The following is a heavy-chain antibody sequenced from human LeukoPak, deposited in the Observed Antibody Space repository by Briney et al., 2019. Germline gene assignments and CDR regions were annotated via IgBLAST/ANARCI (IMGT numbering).Heavy chain of an antibody. CDR3: AREGGDPRWLDP. J-gene: IGHJ5*02. V-gene: IGHV4-4*09. D-gene: IGHD6-25*01. CDR1: GGSISSYY. Sequence: SETLSLTCTVSGGSISSYYWSRIRQPPGKGLEWIGYIYTSGSTNYNPSLKSRVTISVDTSKNQFSLNLTSVTAADTAVYSCAREGGDPRWLDPWGQGTLVTVSS. CDR2: IYTSGST.